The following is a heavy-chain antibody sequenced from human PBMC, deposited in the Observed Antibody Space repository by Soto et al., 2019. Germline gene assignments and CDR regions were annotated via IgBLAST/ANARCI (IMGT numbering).Heavy chain of an antibody. CDR1: GFTFSSYS. D-gene: IGHD6-13*01. V-gene: IGHV3-21*01. Sequence: GGSLRLSCAASGFTFSSYSMNWVRQAPGKGLEWVSSISSSSSYMYYADSVKGRFTISRDNAKNSLYLQMNSLRAEDTAVYYCAKSIAAAGNLNWFDPWGQGTLVTVSS. J-gene: IGHJ5*02. CDR2: ISSSSSYM. CDR3: AKSIAAAGNLNWFDP.